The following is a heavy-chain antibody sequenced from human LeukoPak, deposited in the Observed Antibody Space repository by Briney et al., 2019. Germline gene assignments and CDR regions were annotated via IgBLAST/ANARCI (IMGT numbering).Heavy chain of an antibody. V-gene: IGHV3-21*01. J-gene: IGHJ4*02. CDR2: ISSSSSYI. CDR1: GFTFSSYG. D-gene: IGHD2/OR15-2a*01. Sequence: GGSLRLSCAASGFTFSSYGMSWVRQAPGKGLEWVSSISSSSSYIYYADSVKGRFTISRDNAKNSLYLQMNSLRAEDTAVYYCARDPRNFDYWGQGTLVTVSS. CDR3: ARDPRNFDY.